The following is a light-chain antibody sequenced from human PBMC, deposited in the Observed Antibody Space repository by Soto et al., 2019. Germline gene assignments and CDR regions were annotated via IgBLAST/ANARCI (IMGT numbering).Light chain of an antibody. CDR2: DAS. J-gene: IGKJ1*01. V-gene: IGKV1-5*01. CDR1: QSLSTR. Sequence: DIQMTQSPSTPSASVGDRVTITCRARQSLSTRLAWYQQKPGKAPKLLIYDASSLESGVPSRFSGSGSGTEFTLTISSLQPDDVATYYCQQYNSYWTYGQGTKVEIK. CDR3: QQYNSYWT.